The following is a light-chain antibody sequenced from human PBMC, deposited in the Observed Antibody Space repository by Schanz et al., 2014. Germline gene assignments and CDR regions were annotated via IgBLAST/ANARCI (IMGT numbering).Light chain of an antibody. CDR3: CSYAGSSTVV. CDR1: SSDVGAYNY. Sequence: QSALTQPASVSGAPGQSITISCTGTSSDVGAYNYVSWYQQHPGKAPKLMIYDVTYRPSGVSNRFSGSGSGNTASLTISGLQAEDEADYYCCSYAGSSTVVFGGGTKLTVL. V-gene: IGLV2-14*03. CDR2: DVT. J-gene: IGLJ2*01.